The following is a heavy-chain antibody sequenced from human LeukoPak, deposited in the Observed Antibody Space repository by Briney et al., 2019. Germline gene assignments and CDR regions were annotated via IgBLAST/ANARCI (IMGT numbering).Heavy chain of an antibody. CDR2: INPSGGST. D-gene: IGHD7-27*01. CDR3: ARLSVLGAFDI. CDR1: GYTFTSYS. J-gene: IGHJ3*02. V-gene: IGHV1-46*01. Sequence: ASVKVSCKASGYTFTSYSMHWVRQAPGQGLEWMGVINPSGGSTRYAQKFQGRVTVTRDTSTSTVYLELRSLRSEDTAVYYCARLSVLGAFDIWGQGTMVTVSS.